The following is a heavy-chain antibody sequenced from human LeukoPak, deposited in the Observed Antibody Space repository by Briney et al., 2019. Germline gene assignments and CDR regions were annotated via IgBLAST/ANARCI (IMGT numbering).Heavy chain of an antibody. CDR1: GYTFTSYY. CDR2: INPASGST. V-gene: IGHV1-46*01. Sequence: GASVKVSCKASGYTFTSYYMHWVRQAPGQGLEWMGIINPASGSTTYAQSFQGRVTMTRDTSTSTVYMELSSLRSEDTAVYFCARDWLVGVTTALDSWGQGTLVIVSS. J-gene: IGHJ4*02. D-gene: IGHD4-17*01. CDR3: ARDWLVGVTTALDS.